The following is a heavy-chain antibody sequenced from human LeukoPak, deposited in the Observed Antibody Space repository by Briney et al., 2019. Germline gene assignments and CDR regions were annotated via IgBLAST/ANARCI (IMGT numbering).Heavy chain of an antibody. CDR1: GYTFTSYY. CDR2: INPSGGST. CDR3: ARGGGRYAPRNYYYYYYMDV. J-gene: IGHJ6*03. V-gene: IGHV1-46*01. D-gene: IGHD1-26*01. Sequence: ASVKVSCKASGYTFTSYYMHWVRQAPGQGLEWMGIINPSGGSTSYAQKFQGRVTMTRDMSTSTVYMELSSLRSEDTAVYYCARGGGRYAPRNYYYYYYMDVWGKGTTVTVSS.